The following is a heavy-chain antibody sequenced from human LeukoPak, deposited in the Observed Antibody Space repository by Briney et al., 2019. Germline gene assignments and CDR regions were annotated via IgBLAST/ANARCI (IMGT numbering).Heavy chain of an antibody. CDR2: ISGSGGST. D-gene: IGHD5-18*01. J-gene: IGHJ4*02. Sequence: GGSLRLSCAASGFTFSSYAMSWVRQAPGKGLEWVSAISGSGGSTYYADSAKGRFTISRDNSKNTLNLQMNSLRAEDTAVYYCAKGPVTAMDPAYFDYWGQGTLVTVSS. CDR1: GFTFSSYA. CDR3: AKGPVTAMDPAYFDY. V-gene: IGHV3-23*01.